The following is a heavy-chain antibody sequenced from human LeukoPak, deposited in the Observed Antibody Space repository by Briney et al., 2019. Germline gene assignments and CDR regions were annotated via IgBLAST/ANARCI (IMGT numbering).Heavy chain of an antibody. CDR3: ARSAQDFWSGYENNWFDP. V-gene: IGHV3-30*04. D-gene: IGHD3-3*01. Sequence: GGSLRLSCAASGFTFSSYAMHWVRQAPGKGLEWVAVISYDGSNKYYADSVKGRFTISRDNSKNTLYLQMNSLTAADTAVYYCARSAQDFWSGYENNWFDPWGQGTLVTVSS. CDR1: GFTFSSYA. CDR2: ISYDGSNK. J-gene: IGHJ5*02.